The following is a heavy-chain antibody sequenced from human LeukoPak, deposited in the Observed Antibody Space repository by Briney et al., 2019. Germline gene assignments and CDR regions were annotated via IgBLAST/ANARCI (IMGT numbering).Heavy chain of an antibody. V-gene: IGHV4-59*01. Sequence: SETLSLTYTVSDGSISSYYWSWIRQPPGKGLEWIGYIYYTGSTNYNPSLKSRVTISVDTSKNQFSLKLSSVTAADTAVYYCARRTGYYDGFDYWGQGTLVTVSS. CDR2: IYYTGST. J-gene: IGHJ4*02. D-gene: IGHD3/OR15-3a*01. CDR1: DGSISSYY. CDR3: ARRTGYYDGFDY.